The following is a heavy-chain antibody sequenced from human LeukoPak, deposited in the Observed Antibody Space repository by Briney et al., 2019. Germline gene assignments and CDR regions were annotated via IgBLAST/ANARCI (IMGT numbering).Heavy chain of an antibody. CDR2: IRSKANSYAT. CDR3: TRRMVRGVNALDY. V-gene: IGHV3-73*01. Sequence: GESLKISCKGSGYSFTSYWIGWVRQASGKGLEWVGRIRSKANSYATAYAASVKGRSTISRDDSKNTAYLQMNSLKTEDTAVYYCTRRMVRGVNALDYWGQGTLVTVSS. CDR1: GYSFTSYW. D-gene: IGHD3-10*01. J-gene: IGHJ4*02.